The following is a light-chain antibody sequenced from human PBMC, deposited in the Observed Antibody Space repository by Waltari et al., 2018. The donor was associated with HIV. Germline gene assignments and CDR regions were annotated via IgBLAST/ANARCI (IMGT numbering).Light chain of an antibody. CDR1: QNINIY. V-gene: IGKV1-39*01. Sequence: DIQMTQSPSSLSASVGDRVTITCRASQNINIYLNWYQQKPGKAPSLLNYSVSSLQSGCPSRFSGSGSETHFTLTISSLQPDDFATYYCQQTYNTPRTFGQGTKLEI. CDR2: SVS. CDR3: QQTYNTPRT. J-gene: IGKJ2*01.